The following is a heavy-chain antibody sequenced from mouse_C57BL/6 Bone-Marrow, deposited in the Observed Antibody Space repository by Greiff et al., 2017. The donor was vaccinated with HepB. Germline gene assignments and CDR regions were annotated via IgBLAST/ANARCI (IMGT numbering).Heavy chain of an antibody. CDR1: GYMFTDYY. D-gene: IGHD1-1*01. V-gene: IGHV1-26*01. J-gene: IGHJ3*01. Sequence: VQLQQSGPELVKPGASVKISCKASGYMFTDYYMNWVKQSHGKSLEWIGDINPNNGGTSYNQKFKGKATLTVDKSSSTAYMELRSLTSEDSAVYYCARDGSSWFAYWGQGTLVTVSA. CDR3: ARDGSSWFAY. CDR2: INPNNGGT.